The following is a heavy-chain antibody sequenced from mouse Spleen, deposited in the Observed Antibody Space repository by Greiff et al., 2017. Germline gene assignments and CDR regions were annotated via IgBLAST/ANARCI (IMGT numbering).Heavy chain of an antibody. CDR1: GFTFSDYG. CDR3: ARLTGTDYFDY. J-gene: IGHJ2*01. D-gene: IGHD4-1*01. V-gene: IGHV5-15*02. CDR2: ISNLAYSI. Sequence: EVKLVESGGGLVQPGGSRKLSCAASGFTFSDYGMAWVRQAPGKGPEWVAFISNLAYSIYYADTVTGRFTISRENAKNTLYLEMSSLRSEDTAMYYCARLTGTDYFDYWGQGTTLTVSS.